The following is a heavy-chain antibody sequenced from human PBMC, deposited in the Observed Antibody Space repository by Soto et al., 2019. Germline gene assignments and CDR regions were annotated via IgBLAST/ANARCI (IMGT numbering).Heavy chain of an antibody. D-gene: IGHD6-13*01. CDR1: GFTFSNYE. J-gene: IGHJ6*03. CDR2: ISNNGAHT. CDR3: XRRGYGSRWPNVYMDV. Sequence: EAQLVESGGGLVQPGGXLRLSCAASGFTFSNYEMHWVRQAPGKGXEYXXGISNNGAHTDYAKSVKGRFTISRDNSENTLYLQMGSLRAEDMALYYCXRRGYGSRWPNVYMDVWGKGXTVTVSS. V-gene: IGHV3-64*01.